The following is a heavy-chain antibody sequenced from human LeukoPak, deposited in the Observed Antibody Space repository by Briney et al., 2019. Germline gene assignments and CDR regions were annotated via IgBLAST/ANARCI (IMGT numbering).Heavy chain of an antibody. J-gene: IGHJ4*02. CDR3: AKRGVVIRVILVGFHKEAYYFDS. Sequence: GGSLRRSCAVSGITLSNYGMSWVREAPGKGLEWVAGIGGSSAGTNYADSVKGRFTISRDNSKNTLYLQMNSLRVEDTAVYFCAKRGVVIRVILVGFHKEAYYFDSWGQGALVTVSS. D-gene: IGHD3-22*01. CDR1: GITLSNYG. V-gene: IGHV3-23*01. CDR2: IGGSSAGT.